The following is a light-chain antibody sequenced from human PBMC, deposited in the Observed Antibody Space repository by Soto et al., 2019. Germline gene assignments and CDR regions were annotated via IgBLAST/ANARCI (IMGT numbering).Light chain of an antibody. Sequence: EIVLQTSPVTLSLSPGARAPLSCRASQSVSSYLAWYQQNPGQATRLLIYDASIRATGIPARFSGSGSGTDFTLTISSLEPEEVAVYDCKKRRNWQVTVGKGTRLAI. CDR2: DAS. CDR3: KKRRNWQVT. J-gene: IGKJ5*01. CDR1: QSVSSY. V-gene: IGKV3-11*01.